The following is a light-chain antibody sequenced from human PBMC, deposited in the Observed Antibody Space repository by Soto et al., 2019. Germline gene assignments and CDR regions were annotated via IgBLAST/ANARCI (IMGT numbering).Light chain of an antibody. CDR2: EVT. Sequence: QSALTQPPSASGSPGQSVTISCTGTISDVGGYNYVAWFQQHPGKAPKLMIYEVTKRPSGVPDRFSGSKSGNTASLTVSGLQAEDEADYYCSSYAGSSPYVFGTGTKVTVL. CDR3: SSYAGSSPYV. CDR1: ISDVGGYNY. V-gene: IGLV2-8*01. J-gene: IGLJ1*01.